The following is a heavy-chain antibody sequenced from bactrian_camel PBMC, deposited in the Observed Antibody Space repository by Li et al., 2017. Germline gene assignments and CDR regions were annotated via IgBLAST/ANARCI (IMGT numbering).Heavy chain of an antibody. V-gene: IGHV3S40*01. CDR1: GFTFSNYA. CDR3: AAAAVPGAYFIGHRRGPDFAR. D-gene: IGHD7*01. CDR2: IKGGGDTT. Sequence: VQLVESGGGSVQAGGSPRLSCAASGFTFSNYAMGWARQAPGKGLEWVSVIKGGGDTTYYADSVKGRFTISQIHLHSTHLQMNDLLPEDTAMYYCAAAAVPGAYFIGHRRGPDFARWGQGTQVTVS. J-gene: IGHJ6*01.